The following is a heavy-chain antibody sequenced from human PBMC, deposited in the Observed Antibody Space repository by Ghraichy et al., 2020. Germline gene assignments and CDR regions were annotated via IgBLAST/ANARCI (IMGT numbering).Heavy chain of an antibody. V-gene: IGHV3-66*01. Sequence: GGSLRLSCAASGFTVSNYYMTWVRQAPGRGLEWVSLIYTGGATHYADSVKGRFTISRDNSKNTLFLEMNSLRAEDTAVYYCARVYNWGQGTLVTVSS. J-gene: IGHJ4*02. CDR3: ARVYN. CDR1: GFTVSNYY. CDR2: IYTGGAT.